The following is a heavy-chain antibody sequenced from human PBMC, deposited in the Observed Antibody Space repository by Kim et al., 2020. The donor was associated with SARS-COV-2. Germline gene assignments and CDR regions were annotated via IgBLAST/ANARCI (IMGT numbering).Heavy chain of an antibody. Sequence: AASVKGRFTISRDNSTTTLYLQMNSLRAEDTAVYYCAKVMVDYGDYVGDYWGQGTLVTVSS. V-gene: IGHV3-23*03. CDR3: AKVMVDYGDYVGDY. J-gene: IGHJ4*02. D-gene: IGHD4-17*01.